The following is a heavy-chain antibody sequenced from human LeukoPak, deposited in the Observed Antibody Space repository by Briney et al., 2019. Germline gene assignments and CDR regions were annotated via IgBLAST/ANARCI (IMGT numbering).Heavy chain of an antibody. CDR3: ARDRKGWFDP. V-gene: IGHV4-34*01. Sequence: SETLSLTCAVYGGSFSGYYWSWIRQPPGKGLEWIGEINHSGSTNYNPSLKSRVTISVDTSKNQFSLKLSSVIAADTAVYYCARDRKGWFDPWGQGTLVTVSS. CDR2: INHSGST. J-gene: IGHJ5*02. D-gene: IGHD1-14*01. CDR1: GGSFSGYY.